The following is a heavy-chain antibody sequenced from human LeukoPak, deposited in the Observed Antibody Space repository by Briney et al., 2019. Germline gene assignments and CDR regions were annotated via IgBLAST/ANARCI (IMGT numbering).Heavy chain of an antibody. D-gene: IGHD3-3*01. CDR1: AYSISRGYY. Sequence: PSETLSLTCAVSAYSISRGYYWGCIWQPPGKGLEWIGSITHSGNTYYNPSLKSRVTISVDTSKNQFSLGLTSVTAAEPAVYYCARLRLTGFCDYWGQGTLVTVSS. V-gene: IGHV4-38-2*01. CDR3: ARLRLTGFCDY. CDR2: ITHSGNT. J-gene: IGHJ4*02.